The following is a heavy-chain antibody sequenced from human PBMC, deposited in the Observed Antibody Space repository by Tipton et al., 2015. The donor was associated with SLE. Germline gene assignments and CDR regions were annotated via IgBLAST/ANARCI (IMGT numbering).Heavy chain of an antibody. CDR2: ISPYNYNT. CDR1: GYTFTSYG. J-gene: IGHJ6*03. CDR3: ARKFSYYYYIDV. V-gene: IGHV1-18*04. Sequence: QLVQSGAEVKKPGASVKVSCKASGYTFTSYGISWVRQAPGQGLEWMGWISPYNYNTNYAQKVQGRVTMTTDTSTNTAYMELRSLSSDDTAVYYCARKFSYYYYIDVWGKGTTATVPS.